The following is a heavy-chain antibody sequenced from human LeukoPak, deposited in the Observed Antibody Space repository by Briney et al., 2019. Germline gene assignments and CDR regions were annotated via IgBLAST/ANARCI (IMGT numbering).Heavy chain of an antibody. J-gene: IGHJ5*02. V-gene: IGHV3-53*01. CDR1: GFTISGNY. Sequence: PGGSLRLSCAASGFTISGNYMSWVRQAPGKGLEWVSVMYSRGDTYYANSVKGRFTFSRDISKNTLYLQMDGLRNEDTAMYYCARDAPQAQAAGVRVSCGQGTLVIVSS. CDR2: MYSRGDT. CDR3: ARDAPQAQAAGVRVS. D-gene: IGHD6-13*01.